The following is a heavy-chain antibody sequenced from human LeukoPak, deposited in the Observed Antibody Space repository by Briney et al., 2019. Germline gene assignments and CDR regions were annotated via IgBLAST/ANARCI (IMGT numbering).Heavy chain of an antibody. V-gene: IGHV3-21*01. CDR2: ISSSSSYI. D-gene: IGHD3-3*01. J-gene: IGHJ3*02. CDR3: ARALDYDFWSGARGSSAFDI. Sequence: GGSLRLSCAASGFTFSSYSMNWVHQAPGKGLEWVSSISSSSSYIYYADSVKGRFTISRDNAKNSLYLQMNSLGAEDTAVYYCARALDYDFWSGARGSSAFDIWGQGTMVTVSS. CDR1: GFTFSSYS.